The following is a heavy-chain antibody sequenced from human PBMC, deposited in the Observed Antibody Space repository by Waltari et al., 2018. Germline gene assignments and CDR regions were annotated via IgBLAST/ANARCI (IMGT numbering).Heavy chain of an antibody. CDR2: RKHDGSEE. V-gene: IGHV3-7*03. Sequence: EVQLVESGGGLVQPGGSLRLSCAASGFTFSWNWMSWVRQAPGKGLGWVGNRKHDGSEEWCVDSVKGRFTIPRDNAKNLMWLKMNSLRAEDTAVYYCARDAARGTIDYWGQGTLVTVSS. CDR3: ARDAARGTIDY. CDR1: GFTFSWNW. J-gene: IGHJ4*02. D-gene: IGHD3-16*01.